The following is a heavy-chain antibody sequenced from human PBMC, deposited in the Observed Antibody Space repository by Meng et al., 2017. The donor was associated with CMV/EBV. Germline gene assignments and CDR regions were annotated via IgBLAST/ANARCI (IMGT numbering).Heavy chain of an antibody. V-gene: IGHV4-39*07. CDR3: ARDRDMYSSSWYPFDY. CDR2: IYYSGST. Sequence: SETLSLTCTVSGDSISSSSNFCGWIRQPPGKGLEWIGSIYYSGSTYYNPSLKSRVTISVDTSKNQFSLKLSSVTAADTAVYYCARDRDMYSSSWYPFDYWGQGTLVTVSS. D-gene: IGHD6-13*01. CDR1: GDSISSSSNF. J-gene: IGHJ4*02.